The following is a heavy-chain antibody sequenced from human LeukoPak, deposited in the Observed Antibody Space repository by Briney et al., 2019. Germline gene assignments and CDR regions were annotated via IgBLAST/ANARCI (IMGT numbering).Heavy chain of an antibody. J-gene: IGHJ4*02. Sequence: SETLSLTCTVSGGSISSYYWSWIRQPAGKGLDRIGRIYTSGSTNYNPSLESRVTMSVDTSKNQFSLKLSSVTAADTAVYYCARASSSWSRSGYYFDYWGQGTLVTVSS. CDR1: GGSISSYY. V-gene: IGHV4-4*07. CDR2: IYTSGST. D-gene: IGHD6-13*01. CDR3: ARASSSWSRSGYYFDY.